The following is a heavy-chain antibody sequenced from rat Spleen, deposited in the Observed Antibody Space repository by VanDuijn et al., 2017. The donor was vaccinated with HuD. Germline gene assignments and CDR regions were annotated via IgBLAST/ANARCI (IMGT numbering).Heavy chain of an antibody. CDR1: GFTFNNHW. V-gene: IGHV5-31*01. Sequence: EVQLVESGGGLVQPGRSLKLSCVASGFTFNNHWMSWIRQAPGKGLEWVASISNSGGSTYYRDSVKGRFTISRDNAKSTLYLQMDSLRSEDTATYYCARSSLGFDYWGQGVMVTVSS. CDR3: ARSSLGFDY. J-gene: IGHJ2*01. CDR2: ISNSGGST.